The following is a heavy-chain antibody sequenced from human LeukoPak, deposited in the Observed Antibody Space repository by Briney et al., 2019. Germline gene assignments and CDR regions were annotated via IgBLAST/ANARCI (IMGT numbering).Heavy chain of an antibody. CDR1: GFTFSSYA. Sequence: PGRSLRLSCAASGFTFSSYAMHWVRQAPGKGLEWVAVISYDGSNKYYADSVKGRFTISRDNSKNTLYLQMNSLKASDTAMYYCARLMGYCSGGSCYGMVYFDYWGQGTLVTVSS. CDR2: ISYDGSNK. D-gene: IGHD2-15*01. J-gene: IGHJ4*02. V-gene: IGHV3-30*04. CDR3: ARLMGYCSGGSCYGMVYFDY.